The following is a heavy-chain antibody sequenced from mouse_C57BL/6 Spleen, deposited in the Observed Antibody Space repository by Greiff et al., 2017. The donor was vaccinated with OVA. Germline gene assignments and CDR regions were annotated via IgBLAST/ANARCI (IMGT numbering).Heavy chain of an antibody. V-gene: IGHV6-3*01. D-gene: IGHD1-1*01. CDR1: GFTFSNYW. Sequence: DVKLQESGGGLVQPGGSMKLSCVASGFTFSNYWMNWVRQSPEKGLEWVAQIRLKSDNYATHYAESVKGRFTISRDDSKSSVYLQMNNLRAEDTGIYYCTVPITTVVPYFDVWGTGTTVTVSS. J-gene: IGHJ1*03. CDR2: IRLKSDNYAT. CDR3: TVPITTVVPYFDV.